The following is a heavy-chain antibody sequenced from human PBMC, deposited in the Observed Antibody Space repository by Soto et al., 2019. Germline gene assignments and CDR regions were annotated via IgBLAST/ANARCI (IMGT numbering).Heavy chain of an antibody. CDR3: SRGSSGSASDWCGP. D-gene: IGHD2-15*01. V-gene: IGHV1-3*01. CDR1: GYTVTSYA. Sequence: QVQLVQSGAEVKKPWASVKGSCKASGYTVTSYAMHWVRQAPGQRLEWMGWINAGNGNTKYSQKFQGSVTITRDTFASTAYMELSSMVTVATAVYYCSRGSSGSASDWCGPGGQVCVVIVSS. J-gene: IGHJ5*02. CDR2: INAGNGNT.